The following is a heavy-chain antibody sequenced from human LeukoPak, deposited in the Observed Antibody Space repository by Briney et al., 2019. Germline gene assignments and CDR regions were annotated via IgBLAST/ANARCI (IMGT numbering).Heavy chain of an antibody. D-gene: IGHD3-10*01. CDR3: ARVPNYYGSGNYYNEFDY. J-gene: IGHJ4*02. CDR1: GFTFNDYG. V-gene: IGHV3-20*04. CDR2: INWNGGST. Sequence: GRSLRLSCAASGFTFNDYGMNWVRQAPGKGLEWVSGINWNGGSTGYADSVKGRFAISRDNAKNSLYLQMNSLRAEDTALYYCARVPNYYGSGNYYNEFDYWGQGTLVTVSS.